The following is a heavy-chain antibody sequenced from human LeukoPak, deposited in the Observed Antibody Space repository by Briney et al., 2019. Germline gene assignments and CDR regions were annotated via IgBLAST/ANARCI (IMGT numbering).Heavy chain of an antibody. J-gene: IGHJ5*01. V-gene: IGHV4-61*02. CDR2: IYTSGST. CDR3: ARTKYYYGSRSYGAPNRIDP. CDR1: GGSISSGSYY. Sequence: SQTLSLTCTVSGGSISSGSYYWSWIRQPAGKGLEWIGRIYTSGSTYYNPSLKSRVTISVDTSKNQFSLKLSSVTAADTAVYYCARTKYYYGSRSYGAPNRIDPWGQGTLVTVS. D-gene: IGHD3-10*01.